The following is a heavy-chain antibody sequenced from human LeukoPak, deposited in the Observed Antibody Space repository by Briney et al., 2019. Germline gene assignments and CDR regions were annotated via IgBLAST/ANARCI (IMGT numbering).Heavy chain of an antibody. J-gene: IGHJ4*02. Sequence: GGSLRLSCAASGFTFSSYGMHWVRQAPGKGLEWVAFIRYDGSNKYYADSVKGRFTISRDNSKNTLYLQMNSLRAEDTAVYYCAKGGSSSWYPNFDYWGQGTLVTVPS. CDR1: GFTFSSYG. CDR2: IRYDGSNK. V-gene: IGHV3-30*02. D-gene: IGHD6-13*01. CDR3: AKGGSSSWYPNFDY.